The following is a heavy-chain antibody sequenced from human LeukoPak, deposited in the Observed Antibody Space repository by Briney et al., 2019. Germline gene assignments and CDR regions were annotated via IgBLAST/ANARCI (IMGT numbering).Heavy chain of an antibody. J-gene: IGHJ4*02. D-gene: IGHD5-18*01. V-gene: IGHV3-7*01. CDR2: IKKVGSEK. CDR1: GFTFSSYW. Sequence: PGGSLRLSCAASGFTFSSYWMSWVRQAPGKGLEWLPNIKKVGSEKYYVDSVKGRFTVSRDNAKNSLYLQMNSLRAEDTAVYYCARAVDPDTAMVTGYYFDYWGQGTLVTVSS. CDR3: ARAVDPDTAMVTGYYFDY.